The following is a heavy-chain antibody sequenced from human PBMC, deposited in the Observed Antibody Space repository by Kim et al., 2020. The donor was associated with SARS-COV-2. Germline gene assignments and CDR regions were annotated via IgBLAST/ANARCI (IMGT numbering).Heavy chain of an antibody. V-gene: IGHV4-59*13. CDR3: AREGSVAVAGTWCAFDI. J-gene: IGHJ3*02. CDR1: GGSISSYY. Sequence: SETLSLTCTVSGGSISSYYWSWIRQPPGNGLEWIGYIYYSGSTNYNPSLKSRVTISVDTSKNQFSLKLSSVTAADTAVYYCAREGSVAVAGTWCAFDIWGQGTMVTVSS. CDR2: IYYSGST. D-gene: IGHD6-19*01.